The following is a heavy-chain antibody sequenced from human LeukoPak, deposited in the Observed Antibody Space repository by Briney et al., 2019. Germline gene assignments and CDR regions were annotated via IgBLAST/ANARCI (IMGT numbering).Heavy chain of an antibody. CDR1: GFTFSSYG. Sequence: GGSLRLSCAASGFTFSSYGMHWVRQAPGKGLEWVAFIRYDGSNKYYADSVKGRFTISRDNSKNTLYLQMNSLRAEDTAVYYCAKDGNLILGLVDYWGQGTLVTVSS. J-gene: IGHJ4*02. V-gene: IGHV3-30*02. D-gene: IGHD3-16*01. CDR2: IRYDGSNK. CDR3: AKDGNLILGLVDY.